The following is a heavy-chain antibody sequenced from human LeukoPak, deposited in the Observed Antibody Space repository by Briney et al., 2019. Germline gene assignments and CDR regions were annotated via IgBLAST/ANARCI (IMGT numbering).Heavy chain of an antibody. D-gene: IGHD5-18*01. Sequence: SETLSLTCTVSGGSISSGSYYWSWIRQSAGKGLEWIGRIYTSGSTNYNPSLKSRVTISVDTSKTQFSLKLSSVTAADTAVYYCARESGGYSYGRELGGFDIWGQGTMVTVSS. CDR1: GGSISSGSYY. J-gene: IGHJ3*02. V-gene: IGHV4-61*02. CDR3: ARESGGYSYGRELGGFDI. CDR2: IYTSGST.